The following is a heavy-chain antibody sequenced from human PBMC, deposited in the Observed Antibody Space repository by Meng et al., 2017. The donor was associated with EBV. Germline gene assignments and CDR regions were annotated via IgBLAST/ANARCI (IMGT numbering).Heavy chain of an antibody. CDR2: VSGSCGST. CDR3: AKVNQLLGGNDY. V-gene: IGHV3-23*01. J-gene: IGHJ4*02. Sequence: EVALLVSGACVVQPGASLRLSCAASGFNFRSDAMSWGRQAPGKGLEWVSGVSGSCGSTYYGDSVEGRFTISRDNSKNTLYLKMNSLRAEDTAVYYCAKVNQLLGGNDYWGQGTLVTVSS. D-gene: IGHD1-26*01. CDR1: GFNFRSDA.